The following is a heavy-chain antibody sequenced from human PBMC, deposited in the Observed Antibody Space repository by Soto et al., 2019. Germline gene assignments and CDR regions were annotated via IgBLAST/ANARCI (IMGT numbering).Heavy chain of an antibody. Sequence: PSENLSLTCAVYGGSFSGYYWSWLRQPPGKGLEWIGEINHSGSTNYNPSLKSRVTISVDTSKNQFSLKLSSVTAADTAVYYCARGRRIHGLRYFDWLSDHWGQGTLVTVSS. J-gene: IGHJ5*02. CDR3: ARGRRIHGLRYFDWLSDH. CDR2: INHSGST. V-gene: IGHV4-34*01. D-gene: IGHD3-9*01. CDR1: GGSFSGYY.